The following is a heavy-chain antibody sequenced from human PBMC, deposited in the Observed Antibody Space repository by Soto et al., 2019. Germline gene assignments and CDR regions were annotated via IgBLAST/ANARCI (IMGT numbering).Heavy chain of an antibody. J-gene: IGHJ4*02. CDR2: ISYDGSNK. D-gene: IGHD2-15*01. Sequence: VGSLRLSCAASGFTFSSYGMHWVRQAPGKGLEWVAVISYDGSNKYYADSVKGRFTISRDNSKNTLYLQMNSLRAEDTAVYYCAKIGGGYCSGGSCYKVDYWGQGTLVTVSS. V-gene: IGHV3-30*18. CDR3: AKIGGGYCSGGSCYKVDY. CDR1: GFTFSSYG.